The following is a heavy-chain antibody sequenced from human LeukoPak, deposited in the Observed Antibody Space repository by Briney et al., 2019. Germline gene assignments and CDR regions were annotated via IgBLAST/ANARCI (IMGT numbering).Heavy chain of an antibody. V-gene: IGHV4-34*01. CDR3: ARDLVDYDFWSGYNYYYGMDV. D-gene: IGHD3-3*01. Sequence: SETLSLTCAVYGGSFSGYYWSWIRQPPGKGLEWIGEINHSGSTNYNPSLKSRVTMSVDTSKNQFSLKLSSVTAADTAVYYCARDLVDYDFWSGYNYYYGMDVWGQGTTVTVSS. J-gene: IGHJ6*02. CDR2: INHSGST. CDR1: GGSFSGYY.